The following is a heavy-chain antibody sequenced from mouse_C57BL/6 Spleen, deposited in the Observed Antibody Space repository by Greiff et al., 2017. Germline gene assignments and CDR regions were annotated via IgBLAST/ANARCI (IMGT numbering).Heavy chain of an antibody. Sequence: QVQLQQPGAELVKPGASVKMSCKASGCTFTSYWITWVKQRPGQGLEWIGDIYPGSGSTNYNEKFKSKATLTVDTSSSTAYMQLSSLTSEDSAVYYCARDYGNDEGFDYWGQGTTLTVSS. CDR3: ARDYGNDEGFDY. V-gene: IGHV1-55*01. D-gene: IGHD2-14*01. J-gene: IGHJ2*01. CDR1: GCTFTSYW. CDR2: IYPGSGST.